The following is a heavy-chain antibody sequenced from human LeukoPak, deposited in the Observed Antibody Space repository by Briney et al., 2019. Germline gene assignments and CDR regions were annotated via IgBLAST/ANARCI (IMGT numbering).Heavy chain of an antibody. D-gene: IGHD6-13*01. CDR2: ISAYNGNT. CDR3: ARVGSETWYSSGWYYDWFDP. Sequence: ASVKVSCKASGYTFTSYGISWVRQAPGQGLEWMGWISAYNGNTNYAQKLQGRVTMTTDTSTSTAYMELRSLRSDDTAVYYCARVGSETWYSSGWYYDWFDPWGQGTLVTVSS. CDR1: GYTFTSYG. J-gene: IGHJ5*02. V-gene: IGHV1-18*01.